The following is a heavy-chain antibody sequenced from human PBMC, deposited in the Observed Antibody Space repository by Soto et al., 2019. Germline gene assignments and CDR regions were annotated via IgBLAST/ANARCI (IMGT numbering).Heavy chain of an antibody. CDR1: GFTLRNYA. CDR3: AKAKNDYNWDNRPPFDY. J-gene: IGHJ4*02. V-gene: IGHV3-23*01. CDR2: ISANDVGT. D-gene: IGHD1-20*01. Sequence: GGSLRLSCEASGFTLRNYAMTWVRQAPGKGLEWVSLISANDVGTYYAESVKTRFTISTDQSRNTVYLQMDSLRADDTAIYYCAKAKNDYNWDNRPPFDYWGQGALVTVSS.